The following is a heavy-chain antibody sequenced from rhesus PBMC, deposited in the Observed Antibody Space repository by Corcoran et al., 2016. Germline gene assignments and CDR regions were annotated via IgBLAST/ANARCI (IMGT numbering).Heavy chain of an antibody. CDR2: ISASGGSA. D-gene: IGHD1-44*02. CDR3: VRGGENGFDV. CDR1: GGSISSHY. V-gene: IGHV4-173*01. J-gene: IGHJ5-1*01. Sequence: QLQLQESGPGLVKPSETLSLTCAVSGGSISSHYWSWIRQPPGKGLEGIGRISASGGSADYNPSLRSRVTISADTSKNQFSMKLRSVTAADTAVYYCVRGGENGFDVWGPGGLVTVSS.